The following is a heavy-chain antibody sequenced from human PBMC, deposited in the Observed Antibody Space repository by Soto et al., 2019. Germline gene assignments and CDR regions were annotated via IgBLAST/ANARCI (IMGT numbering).Heavy chain of an antibody. Sequence: SETLSLTCAVYGGSFSGYYWSWIRQPPGKGLEWIGEINHSGSTDFNPSLKSRVSISVDTSKKQFSLKLSSVTAADTAVYYCAAHLKTTVTAYWYFDLWGRGTLVTVSS. CDR3: AAHLKTTVTAYWYFDL. J-gene: IGHJ2*01. CDR1: GGSFSGYY. V-gene: IGHV4-34*01. CDR2: INHSGST. D-gene: IGHD4-17*01.